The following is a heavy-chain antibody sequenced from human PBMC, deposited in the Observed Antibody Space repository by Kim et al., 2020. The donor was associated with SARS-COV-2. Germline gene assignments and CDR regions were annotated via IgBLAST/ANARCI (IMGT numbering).Heavy chain of an antibody. V-gene: IGHV6-1*01. CDR3: ARGDSSSRYDWFDP. D-gene: IGHD6-13*01. Sequence: AIAVKSRITSNPDTSKNQFSLQLNSVTPEDTAVYYCARGDSSSRYDWFDPWGQGTLVTVSS. J-gene: IGHJ5*02.